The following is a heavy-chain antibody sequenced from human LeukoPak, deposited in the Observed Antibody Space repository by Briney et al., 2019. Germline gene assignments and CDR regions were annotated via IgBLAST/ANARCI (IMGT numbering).Heavy chain of an antibody. J-gene: IGHJ6*02. Sequence: PGGSLRLSCAASGFTFSSYWMSWVRQAPGKGLEWVANIKQDGSEKYYVDSVKGRFTISRDNAKNSLHLQMNSLRAEDTAVYYCARDQDSTGLGLDVWGQGTTVTVSS. D-gene: IGHD4-17*01. CDR3: ARDQDSTGLGLDV. CDR1: GFTFSSYW. V-gene: IGHV3-7*01. CDR2: IKQDGSEK.